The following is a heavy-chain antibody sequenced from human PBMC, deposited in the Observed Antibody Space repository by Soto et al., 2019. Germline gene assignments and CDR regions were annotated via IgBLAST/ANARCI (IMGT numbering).Heavy chain of an antibody. D-gene: IGHD3-10*01. CDR2: THHSRGT. CDR3: ARYSAASVIYYFDY. V-gene: IGHV4-4*02. Sequence: SETLSLTCAVSGDSIIGTHWWSWVRRPPGKGLEFIGETHHSRGTNYNPSLRSRVTMSLDKSKNQLSLILYSVTAADTGVYYCARYSAASVIYYFDYGGQQTRVPVS. CDR1: GDSIIGTHW. J-gene: IGHJ4*01.